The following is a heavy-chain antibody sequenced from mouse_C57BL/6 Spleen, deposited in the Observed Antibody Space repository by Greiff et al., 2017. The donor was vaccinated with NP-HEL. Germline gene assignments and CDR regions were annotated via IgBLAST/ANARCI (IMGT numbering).Heavy chain of an antibody. CDR2: ISDGGSYT. J-gene: IGHJ1*03. Sequence: EVMLVESGGGLVKPGGSLKLSCAASGFTFSSYAMSWVRQTPEKRLEWVATISDGGSYTYYPDNVKGRFTISRDNAKNNLYLQMSHLKSEDTAMYYCARGYYGSSYDDWYFDVWGTGTTVTVSS. D-gene: IGHD1-1*01. CDR3: ARGYYGSSYDDWYFDV. V-gene: IGHV5-4*03. CDR1: GFTFSSYA.